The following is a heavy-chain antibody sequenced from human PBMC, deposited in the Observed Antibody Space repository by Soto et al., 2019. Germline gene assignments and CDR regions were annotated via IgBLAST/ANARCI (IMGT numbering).Heavy chain of an antibody. CDR3: ARDLATRIAPMRVQTGWFDP. CDR1: GGSISSGGYY. CDR2: IYYSGST. V-gene: IGHV4-31*03. J-gene: IGHJ5*02. Sequence: SETLSLTCTVSGGSISSGGYYWSWIRQHPGKGLEWIGYIYYSGSTYYNPSLKSRVTISVDTSKNQFSLKLSSVTAADTAVYYCARDLATRIAPMRVQTGWFDPWGQGTLVTVSS. D-gene: IGHD5-12*01.